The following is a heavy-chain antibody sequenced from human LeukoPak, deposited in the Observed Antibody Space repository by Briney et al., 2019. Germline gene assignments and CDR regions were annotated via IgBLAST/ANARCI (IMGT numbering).Heavy chain of an antibody. J-gene: IGHJ4*02. V-gene: IGHV3-23*01. Sequence: GGSLRLSCAASGFTFSSYAMSWVRQAPGKGLEWVSAISGSGGSTYYADSVKGRFTISRDNSKNTLYLQMNSLRAEDTAVYYCATTETGWFGESKYYFDYWGQGTLVTVSS. CDR3: ATTETGWFGESKYYFDY. CDR1: GFTFSSYA. CDR2: ISGSGGST. D-gene: IGHD3-10*01.